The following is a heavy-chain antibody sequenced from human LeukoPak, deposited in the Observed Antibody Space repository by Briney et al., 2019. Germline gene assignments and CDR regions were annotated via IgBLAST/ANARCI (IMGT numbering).Heavy chain of an antibody. CDR3: AREGDDSSGYYPHFDY. D-gene: IGHD3-22*01. CDR1: GFTVSSNY. Sequence: GGSLRLSCAASGFTVSSNYMSWVRQAPGKGLEWVSVIYRGDSTYYADSVKGRFTISRDNSKNTLYLHMNSLRAEETAVYYCAREGDDSSGYYPHFDYWGQGTLVTVSS. V-gene: IGHV3-53*01. J-gene: IGHJ4*02. CDR2: IYRGDST.